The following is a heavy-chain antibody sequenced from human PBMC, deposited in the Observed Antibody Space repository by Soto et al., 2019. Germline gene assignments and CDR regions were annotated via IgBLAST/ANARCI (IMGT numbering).Heavy chain of an antibody. CDR3: ARVGVVVVAAASYDYYYYMDV. D-gene: IGHD2-15*01. Sequence: EVQLVESGGGLVQPGGSLRLSCAASGFTFSQFWMTWVRQAPGKGLEWVANIRQDGSEKYYVDSVKGRLTISREHAKNSLFLQMNSLGVEDTAVYYCARVGVVVVAAASYDYYYYMDVWGKGTVVTVSS. CDR2: IRQDGSEK. V-gene: IGHV3-7*01. CDR1: GFTFSQFW. J-gene: IGHJ6*03.